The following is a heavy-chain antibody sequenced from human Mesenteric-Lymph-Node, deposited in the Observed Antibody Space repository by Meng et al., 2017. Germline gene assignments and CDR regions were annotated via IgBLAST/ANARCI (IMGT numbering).Heavy chain of an antibody. CDR2: INAGNGNT. CDR3: TTRLEQNYFDY. Sequence: QVQLGQSGVKRKEPGASVKVSCKASGYTFTGYCMHWERQAPGQGLEWMGWINAGNGNTKYSQKFQGRVTVTRDTSASTAYMDLSSLRSEDTAVYYCTTRLEQNYFDYWGQGTLVTVSS. D-gene: IGHD1-1*01. V-gene: IGHV1-3*01. J-gene: IGHJ4*02. CDR1: GYTFTGYC.